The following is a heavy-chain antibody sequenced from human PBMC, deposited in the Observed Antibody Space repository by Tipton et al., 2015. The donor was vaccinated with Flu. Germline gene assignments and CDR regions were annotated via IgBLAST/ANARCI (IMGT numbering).Heavy chain of an antibody. V-gene: IGHV4-59*10. Sequence: TLSLTCAVYGGSFSGYYWGWIRQPAGKGLEWIGRIYTSGATNYSPSLKSRLTMSVDASKQQFSLKLSSVTAADTAVYYCAKVLFGWVESWAQGTLVTVSS. CDR3: AKVLFGWVES. CDR1: GGSFSGYY. CDR2: IYTSGAT. D-gene: IGHD3-16*01. J-gene: IGHJ5*01.